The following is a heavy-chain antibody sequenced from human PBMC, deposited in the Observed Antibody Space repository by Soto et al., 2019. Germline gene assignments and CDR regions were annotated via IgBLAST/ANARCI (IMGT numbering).Heavy chain of an antibody. CDR1: GGTFSSHS. CDR3: AREVGYGDFCAALLD. CDR2: IITPFGTA. D-gene: IGHD4-17*01. Sequence: VQLMQSGAEVKQPGSSVKVSCKASGGTFSSHSINWVRQAPGQGLERMGGIITPFGTANYEQNFQGRVTIPAEQSTSTAYMELNSLRSDDTVVYYCAREVGYGDFCAALLDCGQGTLVTVSS. J-gene: IGHJ4*02. V-gene: IGHV1-69*01.